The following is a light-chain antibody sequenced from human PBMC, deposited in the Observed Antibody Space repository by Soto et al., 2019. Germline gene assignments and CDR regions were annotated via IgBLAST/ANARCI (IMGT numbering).Light chain of an antibody. CDR3: CSYAGSYTHYV. CDR1: SSDVGGYNY. CDR2: AVT. Sequence: QSALTQPRSVSGSPGQSVTISCTGTSSDVGGYNYVSWYQPYPGKAPKVMIYAVTKRPSGVPDRISGSKSGNTASLTISGLQAEDEADYYCCSYAGSYTHYVFGTGTQLTVL. J-gene: IGLJ1*01. V-gene: IGLV2-11*01.